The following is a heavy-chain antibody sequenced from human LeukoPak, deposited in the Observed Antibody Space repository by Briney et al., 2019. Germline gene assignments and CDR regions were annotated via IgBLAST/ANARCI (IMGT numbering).Heavy chain of an antibody. D-gene: IGHD1-7*01. CDR3: ARVRRNWNYGPNWFDP. J-gene: IGHJ5*02. V-gene: IGHV4-59*12. CDR2: IHYSGST. Sequence: SETLSLTCTVSGVSISTYYWSWIRQPPGKGLEWIGNIHYSGSTNYNPSLKSRVTISVDTSKNQFSLKLSSVTAADTAAYYCARVRRNWNYGPNWFDPWGQGTLVTVSS. CDR1: GVSISTYY.